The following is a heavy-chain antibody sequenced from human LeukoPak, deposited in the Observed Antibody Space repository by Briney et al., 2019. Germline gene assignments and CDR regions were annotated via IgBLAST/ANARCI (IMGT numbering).Heavy chain of an antibody. J-gene: IGHJ3*02. D-gene: IGHD3-22*01. V-gene: IGHV3-7*01. CDR1: GFTFSSYW. CDR2: INQDGSEK. Sequence: GGSLRLSCAASGFTFSSYWLTWVRQAPGKGLEWVANINQDGSEKYHVDSVKGRFTIPRDNAKNSLYLQMNSLRAEDTAVYYCARLNYYDSKGPDAFDIWGQGTMVTVSS. CDR3: ARLNYYDSKGPDAFDI.